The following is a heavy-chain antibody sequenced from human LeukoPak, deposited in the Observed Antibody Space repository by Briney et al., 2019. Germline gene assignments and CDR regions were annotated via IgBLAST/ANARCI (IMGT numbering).Heavy chain of an antibody. Sequence: GGSLRLSCAASGFTFGSYSMSWVRQAPGKGLEWLSVISGGGGNTYSADSVKGRFTISRDNAKNSLYLQMNSLRAEDTAVYYCARSMTGSGSYYPYFDYWGQGTLVTVSS. CDR2: ISGGGGNT. J-gene: IGHJ4*02. CDR3: ARSMTGSGSYYPYFDY. CDR1: GFTFGSYS. V-gene: IGHV3-23*01. D-gene: IGHD3-10*01.